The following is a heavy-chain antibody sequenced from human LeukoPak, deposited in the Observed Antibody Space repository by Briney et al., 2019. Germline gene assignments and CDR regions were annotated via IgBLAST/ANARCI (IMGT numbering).Heavy chain of an antibody. J-gene: IGHJ6*02. CDR1: GYTFTSYD. Sequence: ASVKVSCKASGYTFTSYDINWVRQATGQGLEWMGWMKPNSGNTGYAQKFQGRVTMTRNTSISTAYMELSSLRSEDTAVYYCAREHSSSWYYYYYGMDVWGQGTTVTVSS. CDR3: AREHSSSWYYYYYGMDV. D-gene: IGHD6-13*01. CDR2: MKPNSGNT. V-gene: IGHV1-8*01.